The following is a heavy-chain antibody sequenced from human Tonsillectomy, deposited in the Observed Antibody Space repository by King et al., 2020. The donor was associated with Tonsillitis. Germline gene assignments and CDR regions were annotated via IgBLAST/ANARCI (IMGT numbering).Heavy chain of an antibody. V-gene: IGHV3-15*01. D-gene: IGHD2-2*01. Sequence: VQLVESGGGLVKPGGSLRLSCAASGFTFSNAWMNWVRQAPGKGLEWVGRIKAKRDGGTTDYAAPVKGRFTISRDDARNTLYLQLNSLKIEDTAVYFCTSVCSSTSCLQSFPEVDYYSYMDVWGKGTTVTVSS. CDR1: GFTFSNAW. CDR2: IKAKRDGGTT. J-gene: IGHJ6*03. CDR3: TSVCSSTSCLQSFPEVDYYSYMDV.